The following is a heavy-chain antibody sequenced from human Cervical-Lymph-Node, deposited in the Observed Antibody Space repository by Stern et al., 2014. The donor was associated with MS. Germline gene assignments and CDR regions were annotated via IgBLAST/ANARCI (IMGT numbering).Heavy chain of an antibody. CDR1: GYSFTIYY. Sequence: MKLVQSGAEVKKPGESLKISCKLSGYSFTIYYIAWVRQMTGKGLEWMGVIYPYDSDTTYSPSFQGQVTISADKSITTASLQWSSLRASDTAMYYCARHVQGFDYWGQGTLVTVSS. J-gene: IGHJ4*02. V-gene: IGHV5-51*01. CDR3: ARHVQGFDY. CDR2: IYPYDSDT.